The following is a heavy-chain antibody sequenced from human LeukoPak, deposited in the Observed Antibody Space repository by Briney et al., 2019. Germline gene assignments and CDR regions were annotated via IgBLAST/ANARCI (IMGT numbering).Heavy chain of an antibody. CDR2: ISAYNGNT. D-gene: IGHD3-9*01. CDR1: GYTFTSYG. J-gene: IGHJ4*02. Sequence: ASVKVSCKASGYTFTSYGISWVRQAPGQGLEWMGWISAYNGNTNYTQKLQGRVTMTTDTSTSTAYMELRSLRSDDTAVYYWARGGSAYYDILKVVAAIGDYWGQGTLVTVSS. V-gene: IGHV1-18*01. CDR3: ARGGSAYYDILKVVAAIGDY.